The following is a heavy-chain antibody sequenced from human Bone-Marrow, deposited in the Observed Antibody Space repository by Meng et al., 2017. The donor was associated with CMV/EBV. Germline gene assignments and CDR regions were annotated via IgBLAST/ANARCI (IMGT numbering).Heavy chain of an antibody. CDR2: INHSGST. D-gene: IGHD2-2*02. CDR3: ARGHCRSTSCYTSYYYGMDV. CDR1: GGSISSGDYY. J-gene: IGHJ6*02. Sequence: GSLRLSCTVSGGSISSGDYYWSWIRQPPGKGLEWIGEINHSGSTNYNPSLKSRVTISVDTSKNQFALKLTSVTAADTAVYYCARGHCRSTSCYTSYYYGMDVWGQGTTVTVSS. V-gene: IGHV4-39*06.